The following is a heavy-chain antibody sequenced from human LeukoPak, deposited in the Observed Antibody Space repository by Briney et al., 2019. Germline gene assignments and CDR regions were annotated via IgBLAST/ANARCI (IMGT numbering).Heavy chain of an antibody. Sequence: GRSLRLSCAASGFTFSSYAMHWVRQAPGKGLEWVAVISYDGSNKYYADSVKGRFTISRDSSKNTLYLQMNSMRVEDTAVYYCARDALYCSTTSCYVSYMDVWGKGTTVTVS. CDR2: ISYDGSNK. CDR3: ARDALYCSTTSCYVSYMDV. J-gene: IGHJ6*03. CDR1: GFTFSSYA. D-gene: IGHD2-2*01. V-gene: IGHV3-30*01.